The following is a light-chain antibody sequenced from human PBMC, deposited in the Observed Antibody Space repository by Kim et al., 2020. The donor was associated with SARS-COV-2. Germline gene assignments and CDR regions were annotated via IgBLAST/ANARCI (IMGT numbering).Light chain of an antibody. CDR2: GAS. CDR3: QQYNNWPLT. V-gene: IGKV3-15*01. Sequence: VSQGDIATLSCRADQSVSSNLAWYQQKPCQAPRLLIYGASTRATGIPARFSGSGSGTEFTLTISSLQSEDFAVYYCQQYNNWPLTFGQGTKVDIK. CDR1: QSVSSN. J-gene: IGKJ1*01.